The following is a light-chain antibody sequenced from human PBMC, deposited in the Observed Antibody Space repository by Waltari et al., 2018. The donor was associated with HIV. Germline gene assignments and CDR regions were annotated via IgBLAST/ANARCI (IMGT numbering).Light chain of an antibody. CDR3: QVWDHTSDHPAV. CDR1: NIGNKN. CDR2: DDS. V-gene: IGLV3-21*02. Sequence: SYVLTQPPSVSVAPGQTATITCGGNNIGNKNVQWYQQKPGQAPVLVVYDDSDRPSGIPERFSGSNSGNTATLTISRVEVGDEADYYCQVWDHTSDHPAVFGGGTKLTVL. J-gene: IGLJ2*01.